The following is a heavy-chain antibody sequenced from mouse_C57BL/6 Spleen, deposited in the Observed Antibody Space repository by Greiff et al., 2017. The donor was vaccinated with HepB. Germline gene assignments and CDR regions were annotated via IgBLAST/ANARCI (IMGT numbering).Heavy chain of an antibody. CDR3: ARDTCAY. CDR2: IDPSDSYT. V-gene: IGHV1-69*01. J-gene: IGHJ3*01. CDR1: GYTFTSYW. Sequence: QVQLQQPGAELVMPGASVKLSCKASGYTFTSYWMHWVKQRPGQGLEWIGEIDPSDSYTNYNQKFKGKSTLTVDKSSSTAYMQLSSLTSEDSAVYYCARDTCAYWGQGTLVTVSA.